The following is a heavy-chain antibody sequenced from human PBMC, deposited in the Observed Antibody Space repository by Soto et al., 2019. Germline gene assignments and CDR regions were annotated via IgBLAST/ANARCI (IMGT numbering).Heavy chain of an antibody. V-gene: IGHV4-30-2*01. CDR1: GASITYGAYS. D-gene: IGHD3-10*01. CDR2: INHLETA. Sequence: SETLSLTCTVSGASITYGAYSWSWIRQTPGKGLEWIGYINHLETAFYNPSFESRLTLSIDRTKNQFSLNLKSMSAADRAVYFCARGGGFDSFDYWGQGILVTVSS. CDR3: ARGGGFDSFDY. J-gene: IGHJ4*02.